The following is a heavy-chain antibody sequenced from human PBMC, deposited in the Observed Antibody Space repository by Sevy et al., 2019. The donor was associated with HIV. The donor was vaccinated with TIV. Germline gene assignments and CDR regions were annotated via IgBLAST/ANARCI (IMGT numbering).Heavy chain of an antibody. CDR3: ARDESIAAAGREGWFDP. V-gene: IGHV1-18*01. CDR2: ISAYNGNT. CDR1: GYTFTSYG. Sequence: ASVKVSYKASGYTFTSYGISWVRQAPGQGLEWMGWISAYNGNTNYAQKLQGRVTMTTDTSTSTAYMELRSLRSDDTAVYYCARDESIAAAGREGWFDPWGQGTLVTVSS. J-gene: IGHJ5*02. D-gene: IGHD6-13*01.